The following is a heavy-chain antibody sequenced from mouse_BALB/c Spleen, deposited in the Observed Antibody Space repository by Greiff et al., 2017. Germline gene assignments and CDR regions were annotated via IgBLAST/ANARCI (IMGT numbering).Heavy chain of an antibody. CDR2: INPSNGGT. CDR3: TRGVRLFDY. CDR1: GYTFTSYY. V-gene: IGHV1S81*02. Sequence: VKLVESGAELVKPGASVKLSCKASGYTFTSYYMYWVKQRPGQGLEWIGEINPSNGGTNFNEKFKSKATLTVDKSSSTAYMQLSSLTSEDSAVYYCTRGVRLFDYWGQGTTLTVSS. D-gene: IGHD2-14*01. J-gene: IGHJ2*01.